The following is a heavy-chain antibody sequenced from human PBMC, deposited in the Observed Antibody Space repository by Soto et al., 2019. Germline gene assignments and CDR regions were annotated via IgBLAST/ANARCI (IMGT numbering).Heavy chain of an antibody. CDR1: GFTFSSYG. J-gene: IGHJ6*03. Sequence: SLRLSCAASGFTFSSYGMHWVRQAPGKGLEWVAVIWYDGSNKYYADSVKGRFTISRDNSKNTLYLQMNSLRAEDTAVYYCARSRIAVAGTPTNYYYYYMDVWGKGTTVTVSS. D-gene: IGHD6-19*01. V-gene: IGHV3-33*01. CDR2: IWYDGSNK. CDR3: ARSRIAVAGTPTNYYYYYMDV.